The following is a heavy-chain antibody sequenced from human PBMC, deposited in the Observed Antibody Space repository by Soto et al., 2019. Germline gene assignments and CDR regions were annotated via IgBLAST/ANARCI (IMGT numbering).Heavy chain of an antibody. V-gene: IGHV3-23*01. J-gene: IGHJ1*01. CDR3: AQYLVGRGKDAPAH. CDR2: ISINSNYR. CDR1: GFTFGSYA. D-gene: IGHD3-10*01. Sequence: EVQLLESGGGLVQPGGSLRLSCAASGFTFGSYAMTWVRLPPGKGLEWVSGISINSNYRNYADVVKGRFTISRDDSKNMVYLQMNNLRADDTAVYYCAQYLVGRGKDAPAHWGQGTLVTVSS.